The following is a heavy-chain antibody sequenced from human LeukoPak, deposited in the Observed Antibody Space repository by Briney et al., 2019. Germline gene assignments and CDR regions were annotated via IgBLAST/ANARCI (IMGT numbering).Heavy chain of an antibody. CDR3: ARGGTMIVARRYDY. CDR2: INHSGST. D-gene: IGHD3-22*01. Sequence: RSSETLSLTCAVYGGSFSGYYWSWIRQPPGKGLEWIGEINHSGSTNYNPSLKSRVTISVDTSKNQFSLKLSSVTAADRAVYYCARGGTMIVARRYDYWGQGTLVTVSS. CDR1: GGSFSGYY. V-gene: IGHV4-34*01. J-gene: IGHJ4*02.